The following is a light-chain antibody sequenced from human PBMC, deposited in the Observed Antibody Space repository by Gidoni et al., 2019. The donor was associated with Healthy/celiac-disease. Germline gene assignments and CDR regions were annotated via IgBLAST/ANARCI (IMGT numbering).Light chain of an antibody. CDR2: DAS. CDR3: QQYDNLPRA. CDR1: QDISNY. V-gene: IGKV1-33*01. Sequence: DIQMTQSPSSLSASVGDRVTITCQASQDISNYLNWYQQKPGKAPKLLIYDASNLETGVPSRFSGSGFGTDFTFTISSLQPEDIATYYCQQYDNLPRAFGPGTNVDIK. J-gene: IGKJ3*01.